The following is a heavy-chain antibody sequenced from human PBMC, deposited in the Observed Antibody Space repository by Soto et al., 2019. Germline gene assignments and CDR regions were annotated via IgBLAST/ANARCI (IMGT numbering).Heavy chain of an antibody. D-gene: IGHD3-10*01. Sequence: QVQLVQSGVEVKKPGSSVKVSCKASGGTFSSYAISWVRQAPGQGLEWMGGIIPIFGTANYAQKFQGRVTITADESTSTAYMELSSLRSEDTAVYYCARGSRSSLFRYYYGMDVWGQGTTVTVSS. CDR2: IIPIFGTA. J-gene: IGHJ6*02. CDR3: ARGSRSSLFRYYYGMDV. V-gene: IGHV1-69*01. CDR1: GGTFSSYA.